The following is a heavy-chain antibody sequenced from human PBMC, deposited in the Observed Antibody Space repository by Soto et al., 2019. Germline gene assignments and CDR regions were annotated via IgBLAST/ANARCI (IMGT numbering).Heavy chain of an antibody. Sequence: ASVKVSCKASGYTFTSYGISWVRQAPGQGLEWMGWISAYNGNTNYAQKLQGRVTMTTDTSTSTAYMELRSPRSDDTAVYYCARDSSGYSYGYYYYYGMDVWGQGTTVTVSS. CDR1: GYTFTSYG. CDR3: ARDSSGYSYGYYYYYGMDV. J-gene: IGHJ6*02. CDR2: ISAYNGNT. D-gene: IGHD5-18*01. V-gene: IGHV1-18*01.